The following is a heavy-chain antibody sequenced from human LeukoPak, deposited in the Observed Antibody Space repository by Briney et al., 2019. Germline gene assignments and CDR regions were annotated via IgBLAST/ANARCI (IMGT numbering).Heavy chain of an antibody. CDR1: GFTFCSYW. D-gene: IGHD2/OR15-2a*01. Sequence: GGSLRLSCAASGFTFCSYWMTWVRQAPGKGLERVANVIQDGDGKYFVDSVKGRFTVSRDNAKNSLYLQMNSLRVEDTGVYYCARHFYGYFDSWGQGTLVTVSS. CDR3: ARHFYGYFDS. J-gene: IGHJ4*02. CDR2: VIQDGDGK. V-gene: IGHV3-7*01.